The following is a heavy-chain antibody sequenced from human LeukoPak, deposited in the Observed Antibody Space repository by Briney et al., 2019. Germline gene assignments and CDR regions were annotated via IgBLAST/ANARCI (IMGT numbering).Heavy chain of an antibody. Sequence: QPGGSLRLSCAASGFTFSSYAMSWVRQAPGKGLEWVSAISGSGSTYYADSVKGRFTISRDNSKNTLYLQMNSLRAEDTAVYCCAKDRGYSGYAWAFDYWGQGTLVTVSS. J-gene: IGHJ4*02. CDR3: AKDRGYSGYAWAFDY. CDR2: ISGSGST. D-gene: IGHD5-12*01. CDR1: GFTFSSYA. V-gene: IGHV3-23*01.